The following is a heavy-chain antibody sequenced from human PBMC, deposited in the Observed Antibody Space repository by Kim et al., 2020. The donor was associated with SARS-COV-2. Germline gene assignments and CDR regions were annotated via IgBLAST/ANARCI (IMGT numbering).Heavy chain of an antibody. D-gene: IGHD3-10*01. CDR3: TTGAMVRGGYYYYYGMDV. J-gene: IGHJ6*02. Sequence: GGSLRLSCAASGVTFSNAWMSWVRQAPGKGLEWVGRIKSKTDGGTTDYAAPVKGRFTISRDDSKNTLYLQMNSLKTEDTAVYYCTTGAMVRGGYYYYYGMDVWGQGTTVTVSS. CDR1: GVTFSNAW. CDR2: IKSKTDGGTT. V-gene: IGHV3-15*01.